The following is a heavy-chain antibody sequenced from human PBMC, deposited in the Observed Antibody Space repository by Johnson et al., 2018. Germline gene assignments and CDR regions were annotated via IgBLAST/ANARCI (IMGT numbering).Heavy chain of an antibody. D-gene: IGHD1/OR15-1a*01. V-gene: IGHV3-74*01. CDR1: GFTLSTSW. J-gene: IGHJ3*02. CDR3: VRDPPNRRPAFDI. CDR2: INNDGSST. Sequence: EVQLVETGGGLVQPGGSLRLSCVASGFTLSTSWMHWVRQTPGKGLVWVSRINNDGSSTIYADSVKGRFTISRDNAKNTVHLQMNSLRAEDTAVYYCVRDPPNRRPAFDIWGLVTMVTVAS.